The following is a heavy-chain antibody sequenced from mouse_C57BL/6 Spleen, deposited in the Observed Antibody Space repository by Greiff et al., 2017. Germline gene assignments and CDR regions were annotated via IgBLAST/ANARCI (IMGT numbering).Heavy chain of an antibody. V-gene: IGHV14-3*01. CDR3: VYYGSSPYWYFDV. J-gene: IGHJ1*03. D-gene: IGHD1-1*01. CDR1: GFTIKNTY. Sequence: EVQLQQSVAELVRPGASVKLSCTASGFTIKNTYMHWVKQRPEQGLEWIGRIDPANGNTKYAPKFQGKATITADTSSNTAYLQLSSLTSEDTAIYYCVYYGSSPYWYFDVWGTGTTVTVSS. CDR2: IDPANGNT.